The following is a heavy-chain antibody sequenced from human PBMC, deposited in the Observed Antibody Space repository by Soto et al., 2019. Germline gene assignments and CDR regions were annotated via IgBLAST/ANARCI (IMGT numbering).Heavy chain of an antibody. CDR3: ARTTKIEYSSSSGGGGFDY. CDR1: GGSFSGYY. D-gene: IGHD6-6*01. Sequence: SETLSLTCAVYGGSFSGYYWSWIRQPPGKGLEWIGVINHSGSTNYNPALKRRVTISVDTSKNQFSLKLSSVTAADTAVYYCARTTKIEYSSSSGGGGFDYWGQGTLVTVSS. J-gene: IGHJ4*02. CDR2: INHSGST. V-gene: IGHV4-34*01.